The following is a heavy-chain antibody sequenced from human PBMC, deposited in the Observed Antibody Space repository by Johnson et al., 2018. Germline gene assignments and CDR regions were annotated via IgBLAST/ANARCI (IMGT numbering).Heavy chain of an antibody. D-gene: IGHD3-3*01. Sequence: VQLVQAGAAVTKPGESLKISCKGSGYSFTSYWTGWVRQMPGKGLEWMGIIYPGDSDTRYSPSFQAQGTTAADKSISTAYQQWSSLKASVTAMDYRDIRVSAIFGVVHYYYMYVWGKGTTVTVSS. V-gene: IGHV5-51*01. CDR3: DIRVSAIFGVVHYYYMYV. J-gene: IGHJ6*03. CDR1: GYSFTSYW. CDR2: IYPGDSDT.